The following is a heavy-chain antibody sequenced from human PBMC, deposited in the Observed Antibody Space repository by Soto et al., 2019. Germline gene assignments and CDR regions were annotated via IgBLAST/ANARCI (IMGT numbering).Heavy chain of an antibody. Sequence: VASVKVSCKASGGTFNNSRLSWVRQAPGQGLECMGGIIPIFGIPNYAQKFQGRVTITADKSTSTSYMELSILRSEDTAVAYCARLITIFGVITKDLMDVWGQGTTVTVSS. CDR2: IIPIFGIP. CDR3: ARLITIFGVITKDLMDV. V-gene: IGHV1-69*10. J-gene: IGHJ6*02. D-gene: IGHD3-3*01. CDR1: GGTFNNSR.